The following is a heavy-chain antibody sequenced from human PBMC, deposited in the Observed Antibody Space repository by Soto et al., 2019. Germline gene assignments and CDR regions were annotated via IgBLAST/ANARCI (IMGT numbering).Heavy chain of an antibody. J-gene: IGHJ3*01. CDR1: GYSFTGYG. CDR3: ARGRGYSLIPVVDDAVDV. V-gene: IGHV1-18*04. D-gene: IGHD5-12*01. Sequence: QVQLVQSGGEVKKPGASVKVSCKASGYSFTGYGINWVRQAPRQGPEWLGRITTYNGDTNYAQNFQGRLTMTTDTSTGTTYMELRSLRSDDTAVYYCARGRGYSLIPVVDDAVDVWGQGTLVTVSS. CDR2: ITTYNGDT.